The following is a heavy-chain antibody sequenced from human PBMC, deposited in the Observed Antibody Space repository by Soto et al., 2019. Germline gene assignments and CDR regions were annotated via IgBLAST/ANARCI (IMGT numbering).Heavy chain of an antibody. Sequence: GGSLRLSCAASGFTFSSYSMNWVRQAPGKGLERVSSISSSSSYIYYADSVKGRFTISRDNAKNSLYLQMNSLRAEDTAVYYCARGPSSSKRFTIFGVVIINNWFDPWGQGT. CDR2: ISSSSSYI. CDR1: GFTFSSYS. D-gene: IGHD3-3*01. CDR3: ARGPSSSKRFTIFGVVIINNWFDP. V-gene: IGHV3-21*01. J-gene: IGHJ5*02.